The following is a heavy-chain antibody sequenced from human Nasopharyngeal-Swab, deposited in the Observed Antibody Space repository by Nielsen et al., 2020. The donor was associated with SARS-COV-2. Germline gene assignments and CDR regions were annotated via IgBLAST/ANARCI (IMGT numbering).Heavy chain of an antibody. CDR2: IYYSGST. D-gene: IGHD3-9*01. J-gene: IGHJ4*02. V-gene: IGHV4-59*01. Sequence: SETLSLTCTVAGGSISSYYWSWIRQPPGKGLEWIGYIYYSGSTNYNPSLKSRVTISVDTSKNQFFLKLSSVTAADTAVYYCERAEVLNGLDYWGQGTLVTVSS. CDR1: GGSISSYY. CDR3: ERAEVLNGLDY.